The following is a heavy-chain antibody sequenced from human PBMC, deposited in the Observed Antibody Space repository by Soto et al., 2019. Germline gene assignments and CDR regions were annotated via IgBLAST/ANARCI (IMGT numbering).Heavy chain of an antibody. Sequence: QVQLVQSGAEVKKPGSSVKVSCKASGGTFSSYAFNWVRQAPGQGLEWMGRIIPILGIGDYAQRFQGRVTITADKSTSTVYMERSSLRSEDTAVYYCARNPRAVAAMHMDVWGKGTMVTVSS. D-gene: IGHD6-19*01. CDR2: IIPILGIG. J-gene: IGHJ6*03. CDR1: GGTFSSYA. V-gene: IGHV1-69*04. CDR3: ARNPRAVAAMHMDV.